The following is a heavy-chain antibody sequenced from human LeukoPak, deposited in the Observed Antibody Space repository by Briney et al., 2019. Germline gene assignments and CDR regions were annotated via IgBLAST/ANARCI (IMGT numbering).Heavy chain of an antibody. CDR3: ARVITEYQLHYFDY. CDR1: GGSISSGGYY. J-gene: IGHJ4*02. CDR2: IYYSGST. V-gene: IGHV4-31*03. Sequence: SETLSLTCTVSGGSISSGGYYWSWIRQHPGKGLEWIGYIYYSGSTYYNPSLKSRVTISVDTSKNQFSLKLSSVTAADMAVYYCARVITEYQLHYFDYWGQGTLVTVSS. D-gene: IGHD2-2*01.